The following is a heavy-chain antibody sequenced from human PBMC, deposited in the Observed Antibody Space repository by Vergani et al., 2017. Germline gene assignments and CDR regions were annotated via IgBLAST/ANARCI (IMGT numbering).Heavy chain of an antibody. J-gene: IGHJ4*02. CDR1: GGSISSGDYY. CDR3: ARAETYYYDSSGYYYFDY. Sequence: QVQLQESGPGLVKPSQTLSLTCTVSGGSISSGDYYWSWIRQPPGKGLEWIGYIYYSGSTYYNPSLKSRVTISVDTSKNQFSLKLSSVTAADTAVYYCARAETYYYDSSGYYYFDYWGQGTLVTGSS. D-gene: IGHD3-22*01. CDR2: IYYSGST. V-gene: IGHV4-30-4*01.